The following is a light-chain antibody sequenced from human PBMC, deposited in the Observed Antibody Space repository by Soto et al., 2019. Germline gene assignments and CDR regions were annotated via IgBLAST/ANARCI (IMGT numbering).Light chain of an antibody. V-gene: IGKV3-11*01. CDR3: QQHSNWPPQVT. J-gene: IGKJ5*01. CDR1: QSVSSY. Sequence: EIVFTQSPATLTLSPGERATLSCRASQSVSSYLAWYQQKPGQAPRLLIYDASNRATGIPARFSGSGSGTDFTHTISSLEPEDFAVYYCQQHSNWPPQVTFGQGTRLEIK. CDR2: DAS.